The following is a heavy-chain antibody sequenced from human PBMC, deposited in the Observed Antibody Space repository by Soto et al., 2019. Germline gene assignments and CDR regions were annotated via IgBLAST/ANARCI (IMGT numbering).Heavy chain of an antibody. CDR3: ARHPYYGSGSYSGFDY. D-gene: IGHD3-10*01. CDR2: IYYSGST. V-gene: IGHV4-39*01. CDR1: GGSISSSSYY. J-gene: IGHJ4*02. Sequence: QLQLQESGPGLVKPSETLSLTCTVSGGSISSSSYYWGWIRQPPGKGLEWIGSIYYSGSTYYNPSLKSRVTISVDTSKNQFSLKLSSVTAADTAVYYCARHPYYGSGSYSGFDYWGQGTLVTVSS.